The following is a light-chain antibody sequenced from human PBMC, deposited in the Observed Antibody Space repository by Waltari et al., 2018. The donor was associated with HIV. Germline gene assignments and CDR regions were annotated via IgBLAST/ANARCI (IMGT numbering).Light chain of an antibody. J-gene: IGLJ3*02. Sequence: QLVLTQSPPASASLGASVKLTCTLSSGHTNYAIAWHQQQPEKGPRYLMNLKSDGSHSKGDGIPDRFSGSSSGAERYLTISSLQSEDEADYYCQTWGTGIQVFGGGTKLTVL. CDR1: SGHTNYA. V-gene: IGLV4-69*02. CDR2: LKSDGSH. CDR3: QTWGTGIQV.